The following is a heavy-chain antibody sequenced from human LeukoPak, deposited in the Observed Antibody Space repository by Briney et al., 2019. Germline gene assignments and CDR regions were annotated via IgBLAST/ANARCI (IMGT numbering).Heavy chain of an antibody. J-gene: IGHJ3*02. CDR2: MNPNSGNT. V-gene: IGHV1-8*02. CDR3: ARGGSITMIVVVITKMGAFDI. CDR1: GYTFTTYY. Sequence: ASVKVSCKASGYTFTTYYIHWVRQATGQGLEWMGWMNPNSGNTGYAQKFQGRVTMTRNTSISTAYMELSSLRSEDTAVYYCARGGSITMIVVVITKMGAFDIWGQGTMVTVSS. D-gene: IGHD3-22*01.